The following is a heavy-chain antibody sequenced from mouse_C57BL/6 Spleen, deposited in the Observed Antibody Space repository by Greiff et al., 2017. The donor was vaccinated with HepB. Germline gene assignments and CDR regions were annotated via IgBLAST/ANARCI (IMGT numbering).Heavy chain of an antibody. CDR2: IDPENGDT. CDR1: GFNIKDDY. J-gene: IGHJ3*01. CDR3: TTSRGFAY. V-gene: IGHV14-4*01. Sequence: EVQLQQSGAELVRPGASVKLSCTASGFNIKDDYMHWVKQRPEQGLEWIGWIDPENGDTENASKFQGKATITADTSSNTAYLQLSSLTSEDTAVYYCTTSRGFAYWGQGTLVTVSA.